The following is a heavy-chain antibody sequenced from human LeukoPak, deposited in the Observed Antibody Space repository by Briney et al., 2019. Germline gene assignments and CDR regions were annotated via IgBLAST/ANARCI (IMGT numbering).Heavy chain of an antibody. CDR2: ISSSGITI. Sequence: GGSLSLSCAASGFIFSDYYMSWLRQAPGKGLEWVSYISSSGITIYYADSVKGRFTIYRDNAKNSLYLQMNSRRAEYTSVYYCARRAGSYSHPYDYWGQGTLVTVSS. D-gene: IGHD3-22*01. CDR1: GFIFSDYY. J-gene: IGHJ4*02. CDR3: ARRAGSYSHPYDY. V-gene: IGHV3-11*01.